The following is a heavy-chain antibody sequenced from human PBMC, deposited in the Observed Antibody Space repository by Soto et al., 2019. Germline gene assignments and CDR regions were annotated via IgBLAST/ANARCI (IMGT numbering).Heavy chain of an antibody. CDR2: IYYSGST. J-gene: IGHJ2*01. CDR3: ASGSISGWSRYFDL. Sequence: QVQLQASGPGLVKPSETLSLTCTVSGGSISSYYWSWIRQPPGKGLEWIGYIYYSGSTNYTPSLKSRVTLSVDTSKNQFPLERSSVTAADTAVYYCASGSISGWSRYFDLWGRGTLVTVSS. V-gene: IGHV4-59*01. CDR1: GGSISSYY. D-gene: IGHD6-19*01.